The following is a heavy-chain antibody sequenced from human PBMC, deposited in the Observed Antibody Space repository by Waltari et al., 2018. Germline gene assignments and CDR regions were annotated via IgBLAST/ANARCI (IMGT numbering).Heavy chain of an antibody. Sequence: EVQLVESGGGLVQPGGSLRLSCAASGFTFSSYSMNWVRQTPGKGLELGSASSSSSSYIYYADSVKGRVTIARDNAKNSLYLQMNSLRAEDTAVYYCARAPIAAAGLFDYWGQGTLVTVSS. CDR3: ARAPIAAAGLFDY. CDR2: SSSSSSYI. J-gene: IGHJ4*01. V-gene: IGHV3-21*01. CDR1: GFTFSSYS. D-gene: IGHD6-13*01.